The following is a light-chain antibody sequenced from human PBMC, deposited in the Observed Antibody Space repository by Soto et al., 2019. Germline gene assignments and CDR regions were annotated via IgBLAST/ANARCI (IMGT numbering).Light chain of an antibody. V-gene: IGLV2-14*01. CDR3: SSYTSSSTL. CDR2: DVS. J-gene: IGLJ1*01. CDR1: SSDVGGYNY. Sequence: QSALTQPASVSGSPGQSITISCTGTSSDVGGYNYVSWYQQHPGKAPKLMIYDVSNRPSGVSNRFSGSKSGNTASLTISGLQAEDEADYYCSSYTSSSTLFGTGTKVTL.